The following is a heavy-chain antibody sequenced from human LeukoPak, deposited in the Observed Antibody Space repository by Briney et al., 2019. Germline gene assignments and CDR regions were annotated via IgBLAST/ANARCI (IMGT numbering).Heavy chain of an antibody. CDR2: IYYSGST. CDR1: GGSISSSSYY. Sequence: SETLSLTCTVSGGSISSSSYYWGWIRQPPGKGLEWIGSIYYSGSTYYNPSLKSRVTISVDTSKNQFSLKLSSVTAADTAVYYCARIGASNSSGWYSDRFDYWGQGTLVTVSS. D-gene: IGHD6-19*01. CDR3: ARIGASNSSGWYSDRFDY. J-gene: IGHJ4*02. V-gene: IGHV4-39*07.